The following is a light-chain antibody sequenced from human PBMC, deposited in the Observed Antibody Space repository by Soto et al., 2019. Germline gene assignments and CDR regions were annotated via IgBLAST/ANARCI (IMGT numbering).Light chain of an antibody. CDR3: LQYNYNSYT. V-gene: IGKV1-5*03. Sequence: DIQMTQSPSTLSASVGDRVTITCRASQSIGSWLAWYQQKPGKAPKLLIYKASDLESGVPSRFSGSGSGTAFTLTIASLQPDDFATYYCLQYNYNSYTFGQGTKLEI. J-gene: IGKJ2*01. CDR1: QSIGSW. CDR2: KAS.